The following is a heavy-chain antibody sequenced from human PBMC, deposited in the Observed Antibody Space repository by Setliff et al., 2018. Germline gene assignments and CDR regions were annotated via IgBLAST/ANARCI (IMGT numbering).Heavy chain of an antibody. CDR3: ASTTYGYSYDY. CDR2: IFYSGST. CDR1: GGSISSSSYY. V-gene: IGHV4-39*07. J-gene: IGHJ4*02. D-gene: IGHD5-18*01. Sequence: SETLSLTCTVSGGSISSSSYYWVWIRQPPGKGLEWIGNIFYSGSTYYNPSLKSRVTISIDTSKNQFSLKLSSVTAADTAVYFCASTTYGYSYDYWGQGTLVTSPQ.